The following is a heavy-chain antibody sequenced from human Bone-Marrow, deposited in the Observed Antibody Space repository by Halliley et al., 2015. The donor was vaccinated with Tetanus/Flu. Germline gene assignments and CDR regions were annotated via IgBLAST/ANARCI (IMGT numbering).Heavy chain of an antibody. CDR3: VRDFHGDSPHFNS. V-gene: IGHV3-48*03. Sequence: SLRLSCTASGFTFSTYEMDWVRQAPGKGLEWVSYISGSGSSIYYADSVKGRFTISRDNAKNSLYLQMNSLRADDMAVYYCVRDFHGDSPHFNSWGQGTLVTVSS. D-gene: IGHD4-4*01. CDR2: ISGSGSSI. J-gene: IGHJ4*02. CDR1: GFTFSTYE.